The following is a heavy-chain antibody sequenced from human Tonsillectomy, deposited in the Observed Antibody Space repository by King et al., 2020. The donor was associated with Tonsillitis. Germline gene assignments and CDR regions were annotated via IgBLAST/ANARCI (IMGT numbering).Heavy chain of an antibody. Sequence: QLVQSGAEVKKPGASVKVSCKASGYTFTGYYIHWVRQAPGQGLEWMGWINPKSGGTNYAQKFQGRVTMTRDTSISTAYMELSRLRSDDTAVYYCARGDNWNPDYWGQGTLVTVSS. J-gene: IGHJ4*02. CDR1: GYTFTGYY. D-gene: IGHD1-20*01. CDR3: ARGDNWNPDY. CDR2: INPKSGGT. V-gene: IGHV1-2*02.